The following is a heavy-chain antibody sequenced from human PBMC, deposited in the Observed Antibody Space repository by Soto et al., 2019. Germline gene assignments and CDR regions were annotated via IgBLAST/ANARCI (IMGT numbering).Heavy chain of an antibody. V-gene: IGHV4-59*08. CDR2: IYYSGST. D-gene: IGHD5-12*01. Sequence: PSETLSLTCTVSGGSISSYYWSWIRQPPGKGLEWIGYIYYSGSTNYNPSLKSRVTISVDTSKNQFSLKLSSVTAADTAVYYCASSREYSGWNDYWGQGTLVTVSS. CDR3: ASSREYSGWNDY. J-gene: IGHJ4*02. CDR1: GGSISSYY.